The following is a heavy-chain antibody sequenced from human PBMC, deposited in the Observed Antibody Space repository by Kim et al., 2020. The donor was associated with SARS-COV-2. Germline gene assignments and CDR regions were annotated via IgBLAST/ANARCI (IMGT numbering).Heavy chain of an antibody. D-gene: IGHD5-12*01. CDR3: ARGSRDGYNYFDY. J-gene: IGHJ4*02. V-gene: IGHV1-69*04. Sequence: YAQKFQGRVTITADKSTSTAYMELSSLRSEDTAVYYCARGSRDGYNYFDYWGQGTLVTVSS.